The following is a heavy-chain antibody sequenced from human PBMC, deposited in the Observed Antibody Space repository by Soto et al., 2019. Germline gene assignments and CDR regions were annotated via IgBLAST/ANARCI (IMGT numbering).Heavy chain of an antibody. J-gene: IGHJ4*02. V-gene: IGHV3-48*02. CDR3: ARESPSSQWLPTRYFDY. Sequence: EVQLVESGGDLVQPGGSLRLSCAASRFTFSDYSMNWVRQAPGKGLEWVSYISGGGETIYYADSVRGRFTISRDNAKNSLFLQMRRLREDDTAVYYCARESPSSQWLPTRYFDYWGQGTLVTVSS. D-gene: IGHD6-19*01. CDR1: RFTFSDYS. CDR2: ISGGGETI.